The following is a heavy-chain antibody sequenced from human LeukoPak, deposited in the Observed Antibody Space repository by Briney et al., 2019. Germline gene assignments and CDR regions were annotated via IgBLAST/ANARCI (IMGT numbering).Heavy chain of an antibody. CDR3: ARDLRGSYSDY. Sequence: SETLSLTCTVSGGSISSSSYYWGWIRQPPGKGLEWIGTIYYTGSTYYNPSLKSRVTISIDTSKNQFSLKLSSVTAADTAVYYCARDLRGSYSDYWGQGTLVTVSS. CDR2: IYYTGST. V-gene: IGHV4-39*07. J-gene: IGHJ4*02. D-gene: IGHD1-26*01. CDR1: GGSISSSSYY.